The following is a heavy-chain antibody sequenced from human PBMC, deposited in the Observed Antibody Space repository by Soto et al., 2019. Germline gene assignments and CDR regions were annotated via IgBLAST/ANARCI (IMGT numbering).Heavy chain of an antibody. CDR1: GFTFSSYG. J-gene: IGHJ6*03. D-gene: IGHD3-10*01. V-gene: IGHV3-33*01. CDR3: ARLVRGTDYYYYMDG. CDR2: IWHDGRNK. Sequence: QVQLVESGGGVVQPGRSLRLSCAASGFTFSSYGMHWVRQAPGKGLEWVAVIWHDGRNKYYADAVKGRFTISRDNSKNTLYLQMNSMRAEATAVYYCARLVRGTDYYYYMDGWGKGTTVTVSS.